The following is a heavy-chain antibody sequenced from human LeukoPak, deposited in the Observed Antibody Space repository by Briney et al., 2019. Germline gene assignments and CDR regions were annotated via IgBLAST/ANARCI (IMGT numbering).Heavy chain of an antibody. V-gene: IGHV2-70*04. Sequence: SGPTLVNPTQTLTLTCTFSGFSLSTSGMRVSWVRQPPGKALEWLARIDRDDDKFYSTSLKTRLTISKDTSKNQVVLTMTNMDPVDTATYYCARTLTTQGGFDIWGQGTMVTVSS. CDR3: ARTLTTQGGFDI. J-gene: IGHJ3*02. CDR2: IDRDDDK. D-gene: IGHD2-15*01. CDR1: GFSLSTSGMR.